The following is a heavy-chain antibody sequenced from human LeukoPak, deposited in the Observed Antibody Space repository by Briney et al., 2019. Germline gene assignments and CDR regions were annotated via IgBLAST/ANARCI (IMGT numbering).Heavy chain of an antibody. Sequence: SETLSLTCTVSGVSISSSNSYWGWIRQPPGKGLEWIGSIYYSGNTYYNASLKSQVSISIDTSKNQFSLRLTSVTAADTAVYYCARRGHYDRSRYYPRPFDYWGQGTLVTVSS. J-gene: IGHJ4*02. V-gene: IGHV4-39*01. CDR1: GVSISSSNSY. CDR2: IYYSGNT. CDR3: ARRGHYDRSRYYPRPFDY. D-gene: IGHD3-22*01.